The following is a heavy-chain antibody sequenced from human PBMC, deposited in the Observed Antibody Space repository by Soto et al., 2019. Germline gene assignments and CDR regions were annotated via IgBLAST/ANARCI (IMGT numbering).Heavy chain of an antibody. CDR1: GYNFAGCW. D-gene: IGHD3-3*01. CDR3: ARGGVSTRTFDY. V-gene: IGHV5-51*01. Sequence: GESLKSSCKGSGYNFAGCWIAWVRQMPGKGLELMGIIYPGDSDTRDRPSFQGQVTISADKSISSAYLQWSSLRASDTAMYYCARGGVSTRTFDYWGHGTPVTVSS. CDR2: IYPGDSDT. J-gene: IGHJ4*01.